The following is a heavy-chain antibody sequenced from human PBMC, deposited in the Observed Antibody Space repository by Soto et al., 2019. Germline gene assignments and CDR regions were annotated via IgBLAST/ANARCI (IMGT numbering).Heavy chain of an antibody. CDR1: GFTFRSFT. D-gene: IGHD6-13*01. V-gene: IGHV3-21*01. J-gene: IGHJ5*02. CDR2: ISSNSAYI. CDR3: TRDASRDSSAREWFDP. Sequence: GGSLRLSCAASGFTFRSFTVNWVRQAPGKGLEWVSTISSNSAYIYYTDALRGRFTISRDNAKNSLHLQMNSLRAEDTAVYYCTRDASRDSSAREWFDPWGPGTLVTVSA.